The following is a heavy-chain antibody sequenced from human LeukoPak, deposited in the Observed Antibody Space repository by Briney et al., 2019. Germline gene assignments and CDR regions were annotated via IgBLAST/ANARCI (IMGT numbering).Heavy chain of an antibody. V-gene: IGHV1-69*05. J-gene: IGHJ4*02. CDR3: ARGVGVATGGGHFDY. Sequence: SVKVSCKASGYTFTSYDINWVRQATGQGLEWMGGIIPIFGTANYAQKFQGRVTITTDESTSTAYMELSSLRSEDTAVYYCARGVGVATGGGHFDYWGQGTLVTVSS. CDR2: IIPIFGTA. D-gene: IGHD3-16*01. CDR1: GYTFTSYD.